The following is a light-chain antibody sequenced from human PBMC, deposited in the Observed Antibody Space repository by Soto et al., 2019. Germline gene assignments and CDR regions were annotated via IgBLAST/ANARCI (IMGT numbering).Light chain of an antibody. J-gene: IGKJ1*01. CDR1: ENIKNW. CDR2: DAS. V-gene: IGKV1-5*01. CDR3: HQYDVHPKT. Sequence: DIQMTQSPSTLSASVGDRVTITCRASENIKNWLAWYQQTAGKAPKVLISDASRLEAGVPSRFSGSGSVTDFTLTITSLQTDDFGTYNCHQYDVHPKTLGQGTKMEVK.